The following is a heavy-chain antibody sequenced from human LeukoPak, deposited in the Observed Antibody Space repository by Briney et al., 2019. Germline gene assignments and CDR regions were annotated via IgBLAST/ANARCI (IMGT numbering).Heavy chain of an antibody. CDR3: ARHGPARTFDY. J-gene: IGHJ4*02. D-gene: IGHD1-14*01. V-gene: IGHV4-34*01. CDR2: INHSGST. CDR1: GGSFSGYY. Sequence: ASETLSLTCAVYGGSFSGYYWSWIRQPPGKGLEWIGDINHSGSTNYNPSLKSRVTISVDTSKNQFSLKLSSVTAADTAVYYCARHGPARTFDYWGQGTLVTVSS.